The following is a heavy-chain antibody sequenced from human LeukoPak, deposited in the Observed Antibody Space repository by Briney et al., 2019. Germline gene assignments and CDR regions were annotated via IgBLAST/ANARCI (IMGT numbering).Heavy chain of an antibody. Sequence: GGALRLSCAASGFTFSDYYRSWIRQAQGKGLEWISYISTSGRTIYYADSVKGRFTISRDNAKNSLYLQMSSLRVEDTAVYYCARDPVRLYNSSNDVNYWGRGTLVTVSS. D-gene: IGHD6-13*01. J-gene: IGHJ4*02. CDR1: GFTFSDYY. CDR2: ISTSGRTI. CDR3: ARDPVRLYNSSNDVNY. V-gene: IGHV3-11*04.